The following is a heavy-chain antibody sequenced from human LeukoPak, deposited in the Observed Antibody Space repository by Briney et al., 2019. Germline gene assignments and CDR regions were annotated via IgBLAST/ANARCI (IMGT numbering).Heavy chain of an antibody. CDR1: GFPFSDYN. D-gene: IGHD3-16*01. CDR3: ARVWPFGCANSIDL. Sequence: SGGSLRLSCAASGFPFSDYNMNWVRQAPGKGLEWVSSISRSSSDIYHADSVKGRFIISRDNAKNSLYLQMNSLRAEDTAVYYCARVWPFGCANSIDLWGQGTLVTVSA. CDR2: ISRSSSDI. J-gene: IGHJ5*02. V-gene: IGHV3-21*01.